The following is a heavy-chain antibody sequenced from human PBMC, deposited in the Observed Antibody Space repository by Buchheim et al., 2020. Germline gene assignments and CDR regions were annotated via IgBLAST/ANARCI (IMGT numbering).Heavy chain of an antibody. Sequence: QLQLQESGPGLVKPSETLSLTCTVSGGSISSSSYYWGWIRQPPGKGLEWIGGIYYSGSTYYNPSLKSRLTISVDTSKNQFSLNLSSVTAADTAVYYCARGRDSSGYFPRGFDPWGQGTL. CDR2: IYYSGST. J-gene: IGHJ5*02. D-gene: IGHD3-22*01. V-gene: IGHV4-39*07. CDR3: ARGRDSSGYFPRGFDP. CDR1: GGSISSSSYY.